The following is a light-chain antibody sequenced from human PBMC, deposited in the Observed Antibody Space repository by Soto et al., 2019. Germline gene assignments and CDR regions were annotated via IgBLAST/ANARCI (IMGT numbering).Light chain of an antibody. CDR2: AAS. CDR3: QQLNSYPSWT. Sequence: IQLTQSPSSLSASVGDRVTITCRASQGISSYLAWYQQKPGKAPKLLIYAASTLQSGVPSRFSGSGAGTDFTLTISSLQPEDFATYDCQQLNSYPSWTFGQGTKVEIK. V-gene: IGKV1-9*01. CDR1: QGISSY. J-gene: IGKJ1*01.